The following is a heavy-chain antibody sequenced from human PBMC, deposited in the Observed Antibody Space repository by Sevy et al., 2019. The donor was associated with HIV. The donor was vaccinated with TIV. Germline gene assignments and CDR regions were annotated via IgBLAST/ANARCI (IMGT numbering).Heavy chain of an antibody. CDR3: AKDLYYDGSGTILVSYYYGMDV. V-gene: IGHV3-30*18. CDR1: GFTFSSYG. J-gene: IGHJ6*02. D-gene: IGHD3-10*01. CDR2: ISYDGSNK. Sequence: GGSLRLSCAASGFTFSSYGMHWVRQAPGKGLEWVAVISYDGSNKYYADSVKGRFTISRDNSKNTLYLQMNSLRAEDTAVYYCAKDLYYDGSGTILVSYYYGMDVWGQGTTVTVSS.